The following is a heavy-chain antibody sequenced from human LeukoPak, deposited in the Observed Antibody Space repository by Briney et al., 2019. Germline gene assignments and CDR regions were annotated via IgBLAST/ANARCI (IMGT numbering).Heavy chain of an antibody. CDR3: ARTYSSGQGAYY. J-gene: IGHJ4*02. D-gene: IGHD6-25*01. CDR2: IHQTGPT. CDR1: GGVSDS. V-gene: IGHV4-39*07. Sequence: SETLSLNCTVSGGVSDSWGWIRQPPGKGLERIGTIHQTGPTYYNPSLKSRVTISIDTSKNQFSLKLSSVTAADAAVYFCARTYSSGQGAYYWGQGTLVTVSS.